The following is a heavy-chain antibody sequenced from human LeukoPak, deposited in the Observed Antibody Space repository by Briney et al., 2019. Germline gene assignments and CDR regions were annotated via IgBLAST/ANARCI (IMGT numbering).Heavy chain of an antibody. J-gene: IGHJ4*02. CDR2: IWYDGSNK. CDR1: GFTFSRFG. V-gene: IGHV3-33*01. Sequence: GGSLRLSCAASGFTFSRFGMHWVRQAPGKGLEWVAVIWYDGSNKYYADSVKGRFTISRDNSKNTLYLQMNSLRAEDTAVYYCASVGHYYDSSGYLDYWGQGTLVTVSS. D-gene: IGHD3-22*01. CDR3: ASVGHYYDSSGYLDY.